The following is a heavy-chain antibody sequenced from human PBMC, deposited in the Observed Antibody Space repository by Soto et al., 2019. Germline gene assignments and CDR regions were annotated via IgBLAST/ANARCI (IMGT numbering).Heavy chain of an antibody. CDR3: ARAVGDPLYYLDY. J-gene: IGHJ4*02. CDR2: PDYSGNT. Sequence: QVQLQESGPGLVRPSETLSLTCTVSSDSISSYYWIWIRQSPGKGLEWIGYPDYSGNTNYNPSLKSRVTISGDTSKNQFSLRLSSVTAADTAVYYCARAVGDPLYYLDYWGQGTLVTVSS. CDR1: SDSISSYY. D-gene: IGHD2-21*02. V-gene: IGHV4-59*08.